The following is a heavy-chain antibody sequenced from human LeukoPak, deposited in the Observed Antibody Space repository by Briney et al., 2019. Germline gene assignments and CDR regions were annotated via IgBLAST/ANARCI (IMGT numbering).Heavy chain of an antibody. Sequence: GGSLRLSCAASGFTFSSYAMSWVRQAPGKGLEWVSAISGSGGSTYYADSVKGRFTISRDNSKNTLYLQMNSLRAEDTAVYYCAKDLYSGYYDILTGYYSDFDYWGQGTLVTVPS. CDR3: AKDLYSGYYDILTGYYSDFDY. V-gene: IGHV3-23*01. CDR2: ISGSGGST. D-gene: IGHD3-9*01. J-gene: IGHJ4*02. CDR1: GFTFSSYA.